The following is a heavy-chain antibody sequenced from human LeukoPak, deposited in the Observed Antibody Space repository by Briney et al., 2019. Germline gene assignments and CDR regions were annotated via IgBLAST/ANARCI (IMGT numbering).Heavy chain of an antibody. V-gene: IGHV3-21*01. CDR3: AKVDTAMGSLDAFDI. CDR2: ISSSSSYI. Sequence: GGSLRLSCAASGFTFSSYSMNWVCQAPGKGLEWVSSISSSSSYIYYADSVKGRFTISRDNAKNSLYLQMNSLRAEDTAVYYCAKVDTAMGSLDAFDIWGQGTMVTVSS. D-gene: IGHD5-18*01. CDR1: GFTFSSYS. J-gene: IGHJ3*02.